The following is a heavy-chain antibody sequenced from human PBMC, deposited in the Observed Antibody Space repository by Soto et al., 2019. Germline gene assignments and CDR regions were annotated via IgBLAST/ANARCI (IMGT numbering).Heavy chain of an antibody. J-gene: IGHJ5*02. CDR3: ARAVIVVVPAAMYNWFDP. V-gene: IGHV1-18*01. CDR1: GYTFTSYG. D-gene: IGHD2-2*01. CDR2: ISAYNGNT. Sequence: ASVKVSCKASGYTFTSYGISWVRQAPGQGLEWMGWISAYNGNTNYAQKLQGRVTMTTDTSTSTAYVELRSLRSDDTAVYYCARAVIVVVPAAMYNWFDPWGQGTLVTVSS.